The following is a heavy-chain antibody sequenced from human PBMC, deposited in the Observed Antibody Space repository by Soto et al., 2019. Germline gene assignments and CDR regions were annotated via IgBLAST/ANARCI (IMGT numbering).Heavy chain of an antibody. CDR2: IYYSGST. J-gene: IGHJ4*02. CDR3: XKDQYPGWELLVGYFDY. CDR1: GGSVSGGSNY. V-gene: IGHV4-61*01. Sequence: PSETLSLTCAVSGGSVSGGSNYWSWIRQPPGKGLEWIGYIYYSGSTNYNPSLKSRVTISVDTSKNQFSLKLSSVTAEDTAVYYCXKDQYPGWELLVGYFDYWGQGTLVTVSS. D-gene: IGHD1-26*01.